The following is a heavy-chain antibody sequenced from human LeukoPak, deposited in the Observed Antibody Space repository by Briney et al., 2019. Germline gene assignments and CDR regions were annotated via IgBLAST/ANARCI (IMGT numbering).Heavy chain of an antibody. CDR3: ARLYSSAWENYFDY. CDR2: ISGSGGST. V-gene: IGHV3-23*01. CDR1: GFTFSSFA. D-gene: IGHD5-18*01. J-gene: IGHJ4*02. Sequence: GGSLRLSCAASGFTFSSFAMNWVRQAPGKGLEWVSGISGSGGSTYYADSVKGRFTISRDNSKNTLYVQMNSLRAEDTAVYYCARLYSSAWENYFDYWGQGTLVTVSS.